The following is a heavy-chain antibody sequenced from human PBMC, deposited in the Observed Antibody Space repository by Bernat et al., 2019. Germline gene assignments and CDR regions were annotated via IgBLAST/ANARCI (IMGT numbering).Heavy chain of an antibody. D-gene: IGHD6-13*01. V-gene: IGHV3-73*01. J-gene: IGHJ4*02. CDR2: IRSKANSYAT. CDR1: GFTFSGSA. Sequence: EVQLVESGGGLVQPGGSLKLSCAASGFTFSGSAMHWVRQASGKGLEWVGRIRSKANSYATAYAASVKGRFTISRDDSKNTAYLKMNSLKPEDTAVYYCTSAAAGYYGGQGTLVTVSS. CDR3: TSAAAGYY.